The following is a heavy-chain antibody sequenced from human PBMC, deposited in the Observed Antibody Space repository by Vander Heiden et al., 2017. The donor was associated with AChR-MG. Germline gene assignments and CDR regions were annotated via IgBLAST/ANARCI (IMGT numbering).Heavy chain of an antibody. J-gene: IGHJ4*02. CDR3: AKDQGASGSYSN. Sequence: QVQLVESGGGVVQPGRSLRLPCAASGFTFSSYGMHWVRQAPGKGLEWVAVISYDGSNKYYADSVKGRSTISRDNSKNTLYLQMNSLRAEDTAVYYCAKDQGASGSYSNWGQGTLVTVSS. V-gene: IGHV3-30*18. D-gene: IGHD1-26*01. CDR2: ISYDGSNK. CDR1: GFTFSSYG.